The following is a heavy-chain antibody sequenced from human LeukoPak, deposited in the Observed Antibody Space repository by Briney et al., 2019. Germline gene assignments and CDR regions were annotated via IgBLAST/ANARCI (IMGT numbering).Heavy chain of an antibody. Sequence: GASVKVSCKASGGTFSNYAITWVRQAPGQGLEWMGRIITIFGTGNYAQKFQGRVTITTDESTSTVYMELSSLRSEDTAVYYCARGWRDSSGYYLSPSQWGQGTLVTVSS. J-gene: IGHJ4*02. CDR3: ARGWRDSSGYYLSPSQ. CDR1: GGTFSNYA. D-gene: IGHD3-22*01. V-gene: IGHV1-69*05. CDR2: IITIFGTG.